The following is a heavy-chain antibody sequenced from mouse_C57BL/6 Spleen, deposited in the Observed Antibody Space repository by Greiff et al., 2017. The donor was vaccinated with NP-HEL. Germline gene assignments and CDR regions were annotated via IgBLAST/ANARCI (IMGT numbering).Heavy chain of an antibody. V-gene: IGHV1-50*01. CDR1: GYTFTSYW. CDR2: IDPSDSYT. D-gene: IGHD2-4*01. Sequence: QVQLKQPGAELVKPGASVKLSCKASGYTFTSYWMQWVKQRPGQGLEWIGEIDPSDSYTNYNQKFKGKATLTVDTSSSTAYMQLSSLTSEDSAVYYCARSEGLRRNYYAMDYWGQGTSVTVSS. J-gene: IGHJ4*01. CDR3: ARSEGLRRNYYAMDY.